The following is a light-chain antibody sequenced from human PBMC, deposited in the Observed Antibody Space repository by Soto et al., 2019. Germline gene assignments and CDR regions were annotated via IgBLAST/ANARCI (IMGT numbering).Light chain of an antibody. V-gene: IGKV1-9*01. CDR2: AAS. J-gene: IGKJ5*01. CDR3: QQLNSYSIT. Sequence: DIQLTQSPSFLSASVGDRVTITCRASQGISSYLALYQQKPWKAPKLLIYAASTLQSGVPTRFSGSGSGTEFNLTIGSLQAEDFATYYSQQLNSYSITFGQGTRLEIK. CDR1: QGISSY.